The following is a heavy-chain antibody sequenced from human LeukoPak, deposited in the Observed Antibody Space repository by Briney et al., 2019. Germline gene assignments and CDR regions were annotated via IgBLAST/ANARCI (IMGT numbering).Heavy chain of an antibody. Sequence: GGSLRLSCASSGFIFSTYWMSWVRQAPGKGLEWVAIIKRDGSEKYYVDSVKGRFTISRDNAKNSLYLQMNSLRAEDTAVYYCARDLYGSGRYQRDYWGQGTLVTVSS. D-gene: IGHD3-10*01. J-gene: IGHJ4*02. V-gene: IGHV3-7*01. CDR2: IKRDGSEK. CDR1: GFIFSTYW. CDR3: ARDLYGSGRYQRDY.